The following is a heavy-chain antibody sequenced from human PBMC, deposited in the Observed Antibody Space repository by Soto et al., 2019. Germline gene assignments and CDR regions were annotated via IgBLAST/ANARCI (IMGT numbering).Heavy chain of an antibody. CDR2: INPNSGGT. D-gene: IGHD3-10*01. J-gene: IGHJ3*02. CDR3: ARTYYYGSGAFDI. CDR1: GYTFTGYY. V-gene: IGHV1-2*04. Sequence: ASVKVSCKASGYTFTGYYMHWVRQAPGQGLEWMGWINPNSGGTNYAQKFQGWVTMTRDTSISTAYMELSRLRSDDTAVYYCARTYYYGSGAFDIWGQGTMVTVSS.